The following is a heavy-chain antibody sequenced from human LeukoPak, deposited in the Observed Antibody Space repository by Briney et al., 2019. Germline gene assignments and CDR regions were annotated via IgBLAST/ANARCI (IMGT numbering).Heavy chain of an antibody. D-gene: IGHD2-21*01. CDR2: INHSGST. Sequence: SETLSLTCAVYGGSFSGYYWSWIRQPPGKGLEWIGEINHSGSTNYNPSLKSRVTISVDTSKNQFSLKLSSVTAADTAVYYCARGQGIVDYWGQGALVTVSS. CDR3: ARGQGIVDY. CDR1: GGSFSGYY. V-gene: IGHV4-34*01. J-gene: IGHJ4*02.